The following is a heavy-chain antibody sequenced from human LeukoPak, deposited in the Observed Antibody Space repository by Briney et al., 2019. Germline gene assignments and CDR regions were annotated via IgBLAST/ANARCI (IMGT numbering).Heavy chain of an antibody. CDR3: AREDSSSWYKGAFDI. J-gene: IGHJ3*02. CDR1: GGTFSSYA. Sequence: SVEVSCKASGGTFSSYAISWVRQAPGQGLEWMGRIIPIFGTANYAQKFQGRVTITTDESTSTAYMELSSLRSEDTAVYYCAREDSSSWYKGAFDIWGQGTMVTVSS. V-gene: IGHV1-69*05. CDR2: IIPIFGTA. D-gene: IGHD6-13*01.